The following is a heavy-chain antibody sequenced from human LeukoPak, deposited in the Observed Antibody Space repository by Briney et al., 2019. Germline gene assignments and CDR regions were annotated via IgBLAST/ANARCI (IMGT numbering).Heavy chain of an antibody. CDR3: AREIGPIQLHLWGSAFDY. CDR2: INPDGGNT. D-gene: IGHD5-18*01. J-gene: IGHJ4*02. Sequence: GASVKVSCKASGYTFTNSYIHWVRQAPGQVLEWMGLINPDGGNTNYAQNFQGRLTVTRDTSTSTVYMELSSLRSEDTAVYYCAREIGPIQLHLWGSAFDYWGQGTLVTVSS. V-gene: IGHV1-46*01. CDR1: GYTFTNSY.